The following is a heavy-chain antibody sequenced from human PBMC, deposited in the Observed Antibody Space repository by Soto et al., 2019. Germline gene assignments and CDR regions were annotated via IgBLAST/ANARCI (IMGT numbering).Heavy chain of an antibody. D-gene: IGHD3-10*01. CDR2: IYYSGST. CDR1: GGSVSSGSYY. J-gene: IGHJ5*02. V-gene: IGHV4-61*01. Sequence: ETLSLTCTVSGGSVSSGSYYWSWIRQPPGKGLEWIGYIYYSGSTNYNPSLKSRVTISVDTSKNQFSLKLSSVTAADTAVYYCARDSNTYYYGSGSFGPWGQGTLVTVSS. CDR3: ARDSNTYYYGSGSFGP.